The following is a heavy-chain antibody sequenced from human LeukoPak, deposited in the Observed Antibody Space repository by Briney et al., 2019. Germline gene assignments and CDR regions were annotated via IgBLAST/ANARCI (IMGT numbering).Heavy chain of an antibody. CDR3: ARAPSEIGGYYPEYFRH. D-gene: IGHD3-22*01. J-gene: IGHJ1*01. CDR1: GFTFSSYW. Sequence: GGSLRLSCAASGFTFSSYWMHWVRQAPGKGLVWVSRIKSDGSTNYADSVKGRFTISRDNARNTVSLQMNSLRAEDTGVYYCARAPSEIGGYYPEYFRHWGQGTLVTVSS. V-gene: IGHV3-74*01. CDR2: IKSDGST.